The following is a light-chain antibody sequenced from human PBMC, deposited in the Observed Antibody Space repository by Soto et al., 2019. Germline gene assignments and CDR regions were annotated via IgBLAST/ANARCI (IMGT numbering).Light chain of an antibody. V-gene: IGKV1-33*01. CDR1: QDISNY. Sequence: DIQLTLSQSSLSACVRDRVTLTCQASQDISNYLNWYQQKPGKAPKLLIYDASNLETGVPSRFSGSGSGTDFTFTISSLQPEDIATYYCQHYNRYSATFGQGTKVDIK. J-gene: IGKJ1*01. CDR3: QHYNRYSAT. CDR2: DAS.